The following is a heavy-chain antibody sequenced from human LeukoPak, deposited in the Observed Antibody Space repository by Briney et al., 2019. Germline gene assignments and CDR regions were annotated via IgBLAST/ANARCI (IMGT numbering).Heavy chain of an antibody. D-gene: IGHD6-13*01. CDR3: ARDGSSSWWARDAFDI. Sequence: GESLKISCKGSGYSFTSYWIGWVRQMPGKGLEWMGIIYPGDSDTRYSPSFQGQVTISADKSISTAYLQWSSLKASDTAMYYCARDGSSSWWARDAFDIWGQGTMVTVSS. CDR1: GYSFTSYW. V-gene: IGHV5-51*01. J-gene: IGHJ3*02. CDR2: IYPGDSDT.